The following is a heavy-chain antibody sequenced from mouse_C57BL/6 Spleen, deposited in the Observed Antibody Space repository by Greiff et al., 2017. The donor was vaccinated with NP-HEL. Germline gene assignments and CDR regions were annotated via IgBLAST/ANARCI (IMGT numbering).Heavy chain of an antibody. CDR2: ISYDGTN. Sequence: EVQLQESGPGLVKPSQSLSLPCSVTGYSITSGYYWNWIRQFPGNQLEWMGYISYDGTNNYNPSLKNRISITRDTSKNQFFLKLNSVTTEDTATYYCAVITTDYAMDYWGQGTSVTVSS. CDR3: AVITTDYAMDY. CDR1: GYSITSGYY. D-gene: IGHD1-1*01. J-gene: IGHJ4*01. V-gene: IGHV3-6*01.